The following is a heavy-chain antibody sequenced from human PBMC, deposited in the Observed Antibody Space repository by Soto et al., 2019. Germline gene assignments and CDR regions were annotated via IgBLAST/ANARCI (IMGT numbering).Heavy chain of an antibody. D-gene: IGHD3-22*01. J-gene: IGHJ5*02. V-gene: IGHV3-23*01. CDR1: GFSFSSYS. CDR2: ISCSGGST. Sequence: GGSLTLSCAVSGFSFSSYSMSWVRQAPGKGLEWVSAISCSGGSTYYADSVKGRFTNSRDNHKNALYLQMTILRAEDTTVYYCAEDKLRYYDSSGYKANWFDAWGQGTLVTVSS. CDR3: AEDKLRYYDSSGYKANWFDA.